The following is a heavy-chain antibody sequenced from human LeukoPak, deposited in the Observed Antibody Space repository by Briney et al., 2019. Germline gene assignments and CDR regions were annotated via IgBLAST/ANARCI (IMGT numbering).Heavy chain of an antibody. D-gene: IGHD3-16*01. Sequence: SETLSLTCAVYGGSFSGYYWSWIRQPPGKGREWIGEINHSGSTNYNPSLKSRVTISVDTSKIQFSLKLSSVTAADTAVYYCARGRFRIMTHWGQGTLVTVSS. J-gene: IGHJ4*02. CDR1: GGSFSGYY. V-gene: IGHV4-34*01. CDR3: ARGRFRIMTH. CDR2: INHSGST.